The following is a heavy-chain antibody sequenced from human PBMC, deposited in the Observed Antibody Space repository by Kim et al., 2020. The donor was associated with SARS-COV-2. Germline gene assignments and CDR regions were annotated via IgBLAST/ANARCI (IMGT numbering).Heavy chain of an antibody. J-gene: IGHJ6*02. CDR3: ARRADTAMVMAYYYYGMDV. V-gene: IGHV4-39*01. CDR2: IYYSGST. D-gene: IGHD5-18*01. Sequence: SETLSLTCTVSGGSISSSSYYWGWIRQPPGKGLEWIGSIYYSGSTYYNPSLKSRVTISVDTSKNQFSLKLSSVTAADTAVYYCARRADTAMVMAYYYYGMDVWGQGTTVTVSS. CDR1: GGSISSSSYY.